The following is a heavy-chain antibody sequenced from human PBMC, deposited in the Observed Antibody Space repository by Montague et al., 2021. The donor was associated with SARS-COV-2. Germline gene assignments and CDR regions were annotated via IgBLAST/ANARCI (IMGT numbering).Heavy chain of an antibody. CDR1: GGSFSGYY. D-gene: IGHD3-3*01. J-gene: IGHJ6*02. V-gene: IGHV4-34*01. CDR3: ARGASYYDFWSGYDYGMDV. CDR2: INHSGST. Sequence: SETLSLTCAVYGGSFSGYYWSWIRQPPGKGLEWIGEINHSGSTNYNPSLKSQVTISVDTSKNQFSLKLSSVTAADTAVYYCARGASYYDFWSGYDYGMDVWGQGTTVTVSS.